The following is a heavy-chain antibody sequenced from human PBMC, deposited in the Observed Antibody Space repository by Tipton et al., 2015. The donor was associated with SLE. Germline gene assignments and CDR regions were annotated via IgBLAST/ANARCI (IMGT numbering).Heavy chain of an antibody. J-gene: IGHJ1*01. CDR3: ARDPLRACKH. CDR1: GYSISSGYY. Sequence: TLSLTCAVSGYSISSGYYWGWIRQPPGKGLEWIGSIYHSGSTYYNPSLKSRVTISVDTSRNQFSLKLSSVTAADTAVYYCARDPLRACKHWGQGTLVTVSS. V-gene: IGHV4-38-2*02. CDR2: IYHSGST.